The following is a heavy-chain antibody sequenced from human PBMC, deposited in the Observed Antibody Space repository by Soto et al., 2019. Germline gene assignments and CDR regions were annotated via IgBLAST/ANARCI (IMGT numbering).Heavy chain of an antibody. D-gene: IGHD3-22*01. Sequence: ASVKVSCKASGYTFTSYYMHWVRQAPGQGLEWMGIINLSGGSTSYAQKFQGRVTMTRDTSTSTVYMELSSLRSEDTAVYYCARTYYYDSSGYPWYWFDPWGQGTLVTVSS. V-gene: IGHV1-46*01. CDR3: ARTYYYDSSGYPWYWFDP. CDR1: GYTFTSYY. CDR2: INLSGGST. J-gene: IGHJ5*02.